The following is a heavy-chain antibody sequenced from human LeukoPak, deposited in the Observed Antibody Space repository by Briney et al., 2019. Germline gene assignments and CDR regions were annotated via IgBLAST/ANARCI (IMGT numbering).Heavy chain of an antibody. CDR1: GYTFTVYY. V-gene: IGHV1-2*02. CDR3: ARAGIMITFGGVIVKALGDY. D-gene: IGHD3-16*02. J-gene: IGHJ4*02. CDR2: INPNSGGT. Sequence: GASVKVSCQASGYTFTVYYMHWVRQAPGQGLEWMGWINPNSGGTNYAQKFQGRVTMTGDTSISTAYMELSRLRSDDTAVYYCARAGIMITFGGVIVKALGDYWGQGTLVTVSS.